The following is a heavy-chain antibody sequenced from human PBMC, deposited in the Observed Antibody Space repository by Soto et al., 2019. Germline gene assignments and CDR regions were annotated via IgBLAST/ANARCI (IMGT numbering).Heavy chain of an antibody. CDR2: ISGSGGST. Sequence: PGGSLRLSCAASGFTFSSYAMSWVRQAPGKGLEWVSAISGSGGSTYYADSVKGRFTIPRDNSKNTLYLQMNSLRAEDTAVYYCAKAHSSGYYYPRVLDYWGQGTLVTVSS. V-gene: IGHV3-23*01. CDR3: AKAHSSGYYYPRVLDY. D-gene: IGHD3-22*01. CDR1: GFTFSSYA. J-gene: IGHJ4*02.